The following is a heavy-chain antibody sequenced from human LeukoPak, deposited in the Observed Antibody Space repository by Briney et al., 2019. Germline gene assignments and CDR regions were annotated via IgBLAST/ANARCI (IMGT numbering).Heavy chain of an antibody. D-gene: IGHD2-21*02. CDR3: ARVPFGGDYGNYYYYYGMDV. CDR2: IYYSGST. J-gene: IGHJ6*02. V-gene: IGHV4-31*03. Sequence: SETLSLTCTVSGGSISSGGYYWSWIRQHPGQGLEWIGNIYYSGSTYYNPSLKSRVTISVDTPKNQFSLKLSSVTAADTAVYYCARVPFGGDYGNYYYYYGMDVWGQGTTVTVSS. CDR1: GGSISSGGYY.